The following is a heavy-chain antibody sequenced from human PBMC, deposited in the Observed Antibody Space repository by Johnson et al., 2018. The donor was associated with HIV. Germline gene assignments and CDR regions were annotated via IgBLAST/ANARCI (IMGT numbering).Heavy chain of an antibody. V-gene: IGHV3-23*04. CDR3: AKDLSSGYLMGAFDI. D-gene: IGHD3-22*01. CDR1: GFTFSSYA. Sequence: EVQVVESGGGLVQPGGSLRLSCAASGFTFSSYAMSWVRQAPRKGLEWVSAISGSGASTYSADSVKGRFTISRDNSKNTLYLQMNSLRAEDTAVYYCAKDLSSGYLMGAFDIWGQGTMVTVSS. J-gene: IGHJ3*02. CDR2: ISGSGAST.